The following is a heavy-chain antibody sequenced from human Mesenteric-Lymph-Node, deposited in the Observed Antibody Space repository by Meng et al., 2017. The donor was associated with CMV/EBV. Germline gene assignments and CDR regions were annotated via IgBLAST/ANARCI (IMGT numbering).Heavy chain of an antibody. V-gene: IGHV1-8*01. CDR1: GYTFTSYD. D-gene: IGHD3/OR15-3a*01. CDR3: ATHEGFLTGYYTLAYYFDY. Sequence: ASVKVSCKASGYTFTSYDINWVRQAAGQGLEWMGWMNPDSGNTGYAQKFQGRLTMTRDTSISTAYMELSSLRSEDTAVYYCATHEGFLTGYYTLAYYFDYWGQGTLVTVSS. J-gene: IGHJ4*02. CDR2: MNPDSGNT.